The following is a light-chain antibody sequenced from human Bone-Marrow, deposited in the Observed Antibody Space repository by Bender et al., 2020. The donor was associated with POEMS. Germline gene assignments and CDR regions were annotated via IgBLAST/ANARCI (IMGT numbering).Light chain of an antibody. CDR2: DVS. V-gene: IGLV2-14*03. CDR3: SSYTSRSTV. Sequence: QSALAQPDSVSGSPGQSITFSCTGSSSDVGANKFVSWYQHLPGKAPKLIIYDVSDRPSGVSDRFSGSKSGNTASLTISGLQADDEGDYYCSSYTSRSTVFGTGTKVTVL. J-gene: IGLJ1*01. CDR1: SSDVGANKF.